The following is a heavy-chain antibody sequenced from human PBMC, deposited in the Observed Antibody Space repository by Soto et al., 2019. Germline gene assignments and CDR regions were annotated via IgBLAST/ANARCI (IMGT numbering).Heavy chain of an antibody. Sequence: GASVKVSCKASGYTFTSYGISWVRQAPGQGLEWMGWISAYNGNTNYAQKLQGRVTMTTDTSTSTAYMELRSLRSDDTAVYYCARGGYYYDISGYLSIEDFAYWGQRTLVTVSS. J-gene: IGHJ4*02. CDR3: ARGGYYYDISGYLSIEDFAY. CDR1: GYTFTSYG. CDR2: ISAYNGNT. V-gene: IGHV1-18*01. D-gene: IGHD3-22*01.